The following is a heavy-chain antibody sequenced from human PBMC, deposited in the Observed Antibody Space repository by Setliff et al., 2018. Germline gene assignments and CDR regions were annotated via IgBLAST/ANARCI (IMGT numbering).Heavy chain of an antibody. Sequence: ASVKVSCKASGYTFTKYGIRWVRQAPGQGLEGMGWISTYNGNTEYAQKLQDRLTMTTDTSTSTAYMELRSLRSDDTAVYYCVRRLYSSSSVYYHYYMDVWGQGTLVTVSS. J-gene: IGHJ6*03. V-gene: IGHV1-18*01. D-gene: IGHD6-6*01. CDR1: GYTFTKYG. CDR3: VRRLYSSSSVYYHYYMDV. CDR2: ISTYNGNT.